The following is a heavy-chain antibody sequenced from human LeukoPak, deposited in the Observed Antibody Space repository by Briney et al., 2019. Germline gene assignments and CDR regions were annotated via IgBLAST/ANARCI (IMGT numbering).Heavy chain of an antibody. Sequence: PSETLSLTCTVSGGSISSGGYYWSWIRQHPEKGLEWIGYIYYSGSTSYNPSLKSRVVISLDASDNQVSLKLRSATAADTAVYFCARTYHYDSIGYYFDYWGQGTVVTVSS. V-gene: IGHV4-31*03. D-gene: IGHD3-22*01. CDR2: IYYSGST. CDR1: GGSISSGGYY. J-gene: IGHJ4*02. CDR3: ARTYHYDSIGYYFDY.